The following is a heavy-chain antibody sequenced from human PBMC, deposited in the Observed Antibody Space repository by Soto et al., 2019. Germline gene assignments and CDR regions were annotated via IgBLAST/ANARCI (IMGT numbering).Heavy chain of an antibody. CDR2: ISAYNGNT. V-gene: IGHV1-18*01. Sequence: EASVKVSCKASGYTFTSYGISWVRQAPGQGLEWMGWISAYNGNTNYAQKLQGRVTMTTDTSTSTAYMELRSLRSDDTAVYYCARDSVQDCGGDCYPALDAFDIWGQGTMVTVSS. CDR1: GYTFTSYG. D-gene: IGHD2-21*01. J-gene: IGHJ3*02. CDR3: ARDSVQDCGGDCYPALDAFDI.